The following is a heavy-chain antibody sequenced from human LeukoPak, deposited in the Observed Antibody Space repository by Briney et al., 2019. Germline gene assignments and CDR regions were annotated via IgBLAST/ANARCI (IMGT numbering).Heavy chain of an antibody. V-gene: IGHV3-64*01. J-gene: IGHJ4*02. CDR1: GFTFSSYA. CDR2: ISSNGGST. D-gene: IGHD6-13*01. CDR3: AREAGSSWYPIHAFDY. Sequence: GGSLRLSCAASGFTFSSYAMHWVRQAPGKGLEYVSAISSNGGSTYYANSVKGRFTISRDNSKNTLYLQMGSLRAEDMAVYYRAREAGSSWYPIHAFDYWGQGTLVTVSS.